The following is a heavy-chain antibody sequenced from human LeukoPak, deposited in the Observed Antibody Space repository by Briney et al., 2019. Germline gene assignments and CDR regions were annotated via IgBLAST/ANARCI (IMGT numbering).Heavy chain of an antibody. CDR2: INHSGST. J-gene: IGHJ4*02. V-gene: IGHV4-34*01. Sequence: SETLSLTCAVYGGSFSGYYWSWIRQPPGKGLEWIGEINHSGSTNYNPSLKSRVTISVDTSKNQFSLKLSSVTAADTAVYYCARTTGPGYFDWYYFDYWGRGTLVTVSS. D-gene: IGHD3-9*01. CDR3: ARTTGPGYFDWYYFDY. CDR1: GGSFSGYY.